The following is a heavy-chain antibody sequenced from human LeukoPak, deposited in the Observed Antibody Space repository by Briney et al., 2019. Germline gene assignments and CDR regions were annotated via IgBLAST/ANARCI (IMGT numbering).Heavy chain of an antibody. CDR3: ARGSGEDSSGYYYFDY. CDR2: IYYSGST. CDR1: GGFISSSSYY. V-gene: IGHV4-39*01. Sequence: SETLSLTCTVSGGFISSSSYYWGWLRQPPGKGLEWIGSIYYSGSTYYNPSLKSRVTISVDTSKNQFSLKLSSVTAADTAVYYCARGSGEDSSGYYYFDYWGQGTLVTVSS. J-gene: IGHJ4*02. D-gene: IGHD3-22*01.